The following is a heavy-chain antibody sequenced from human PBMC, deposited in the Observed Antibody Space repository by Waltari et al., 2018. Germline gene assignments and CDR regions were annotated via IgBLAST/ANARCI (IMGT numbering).Heavy chain of an antibody. V-gene: IGHV3-23*01. CDR2: ISDSGGDI. Sequence: EVQLLESGGGLVQPGGSLRLSCEASGFTFSTYAMSWVRQVPGKGPEWFSSISDSGGDIYYADSVKGRFTISRDNSKDTVDLQMNSLRVEDTAVYYCAKDQSATTPRRWDYWGQGTVVSVSS. J-gene: IGHJ4*02. CDR3: AKDQSATTPRRWDY. D-gene: IGHD1-1*01. CDR1: GFTFSTYA.